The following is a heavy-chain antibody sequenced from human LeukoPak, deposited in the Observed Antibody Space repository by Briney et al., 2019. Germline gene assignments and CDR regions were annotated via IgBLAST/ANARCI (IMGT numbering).Heavy chain of an antibody. Sequence: SETLSLTCTVSGGSISSSSYYWGWIRQPPGKGLEWIGSIYYSGSTYYNPSLKSRVTISVDTSKNQFSLKLSSVTAAGTAVYYCARHYYGSGSYSIHFDYWGQGTLVTVSS. CDR1: GGSISSSSYY. D-gene: IGHD3-10*01. CDR2: IYYSGST. J-gene: IGHJ4*02. CDR3: ARHYYGSGSYSIHFDY. V-gene: IGHV4-39*01.